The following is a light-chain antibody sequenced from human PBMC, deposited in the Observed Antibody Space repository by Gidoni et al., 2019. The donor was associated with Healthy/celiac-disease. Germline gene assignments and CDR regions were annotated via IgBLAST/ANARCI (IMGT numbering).Light chain of an antibody. J-gene: IGLJ2*01. CDR1: ALPKKY. Sequence: SYELTQPPLVSVSPGQTARITRSGDALPKKYAYWYQQKSGQAPVLVIYEDSKRPSGIPERFSGSSSGTMATLTISGAQVEDEADYYCYSTDSSGNHRGVFGGGTKLTVL. V-gene: IGLV3-10*01. CDR3: YSTDSSGNHRGV. CDR2: EDS.